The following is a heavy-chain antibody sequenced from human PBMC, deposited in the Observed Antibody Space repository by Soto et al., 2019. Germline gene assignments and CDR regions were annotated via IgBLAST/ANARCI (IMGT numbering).Heavy chain of an antibody. CDR2: IIPIFGTA. J-gene: IGHJ5*02. D-gene: IGHD6-13*01. V-gene: IGHV1-69*01. CDR3: ARMSIAAAGMFPSWFDP. CDR1: GGTFSSYA. Sequence: QVQLVQSGAEVKKPGSSAKVSCKASGGTFSSYAISWVRQAPGQGLEWMGGIIPIFGTANYAQKFQGRVTITADESTSTAYMELSSLRSEDTAVYYCARMSIAAAGMFPSWFDPWGQGTQVTVSS.